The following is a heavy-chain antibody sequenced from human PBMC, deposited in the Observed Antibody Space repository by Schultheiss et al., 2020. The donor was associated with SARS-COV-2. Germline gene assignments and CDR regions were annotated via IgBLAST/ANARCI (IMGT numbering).Heavy chain of an antibody. CDR3: ARDGYSYGPYGMDV. Sequence: SETLSLTCAVSGGSISSSNWWSWVRQPPGKGLEWIGEIYHSGSTNYNPSLKSRVTISVDTSKNQFSLKLSSVTAADTAVYYCARDGYSYGPYGMDVWGQGTTVTVSS. D-gene: IGHD5-18*01. J-gene: IGHJ6*02. CDR1: GGSISSSNW. CDR2: IYHSGST. V-gene: IGHV4-4*02.